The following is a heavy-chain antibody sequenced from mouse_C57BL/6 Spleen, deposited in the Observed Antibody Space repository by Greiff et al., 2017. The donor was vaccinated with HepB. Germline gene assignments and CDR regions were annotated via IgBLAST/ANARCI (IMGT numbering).Heavy chain of an antibody. V-gene: IGHV1-80*01. CDR3: ARLVTDWYFDV. D-gene: IGHD2-2*01. CDR2: IYPGDGDT. Sequence: LQESGAELVKPGASVKISCKASGYAFSSYWMNWVKQRPGKGLEWIGQIYPGDGDTNYNGKFKGKATLTADKSSSTAYMQLSSLTSEDSAVYFCARLVTDWYFDVWGTGTTVTVSS. J-gene: IGHJ1*03. CDR1: GYAFSSYW.